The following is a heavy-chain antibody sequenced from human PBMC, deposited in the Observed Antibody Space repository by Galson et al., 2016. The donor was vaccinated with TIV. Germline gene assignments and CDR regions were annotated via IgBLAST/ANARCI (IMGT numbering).Heavy chain of an antibody. CDR1: GFTFSSYH. D-gene: IGHD3-3*01. V-gene: IGHV3-21*01. CDR3: ARDFHAVYRSHYDLRSGNPTPVSHYGMDV. CDR2: ITSSSSHL. Sequence: SLRLSCAASGFTFSSYHMNWVRQAPGKGLEWVSSITSSSSHLYYADSVKGRFTISRDNYKNTLNMQMNSLRGEDTAVYRCARDFHAVYRSHYDLRSGNPTPVSHYGMDVWGQGTTVTVSS. J-gene: IGHJ6*02.